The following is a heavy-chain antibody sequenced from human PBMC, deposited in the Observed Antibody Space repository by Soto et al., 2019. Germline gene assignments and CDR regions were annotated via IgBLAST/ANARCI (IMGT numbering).Heavy chain of an antibody. CDR3: ASYDTTYCSGGSCYGGYFDY. CDR1: GGSISSGGYY. Sequence: QVQLQESGPGLVKPSQTLSLTCTVSGGSISSGGYYWSWIRQHPGKGLEWIGYIYYSGSTYYNPSLKSRVTISVDTSKNQFSLKLSSVTAADTAVYYCASYDTTYCSGGSCYGGYFDYWGQGTLVTVSS. D-gene: IGHD2-15*01. J-gene: IGHJ4*02. V-gene: IGHV4-31*03. CDR2: IYYSGST.